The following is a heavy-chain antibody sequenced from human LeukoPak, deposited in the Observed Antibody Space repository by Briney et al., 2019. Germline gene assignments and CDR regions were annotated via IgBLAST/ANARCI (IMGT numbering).Heavy chain of an antibody. V-gene: IGHV3-64*01. CDR2: ISSSGDST. D-gene: IGHD4-23*01. J-gene: IGHJ4*02. CDR1: GFTFSSYA. Sequence: GGSLRLSCAASGFTFSSYAMHWVRHAPGKGLEYVLVISSSGDSTYYANSVRGRFTTSRDNSKNTLYLQMVSLRAEDTAVYYCASSYGSNKNPFEYWGQGTLVTVSS. CDR3: ASSYGSNKNPFEY.